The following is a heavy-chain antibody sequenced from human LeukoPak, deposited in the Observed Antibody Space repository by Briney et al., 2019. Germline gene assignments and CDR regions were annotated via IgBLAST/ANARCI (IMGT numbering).Heavy chain of an antibody. CDR3: ARGGGDSSGWSNFDY. Sequence: SETLSLTCTVSGDSISSYYWSWIRQPPGKGLEWIGYIYYSGSTKYNPSLKSRVTISVDTSKNQFSLKLSPVTAADTAVYYCARGGGDSSGWSNFDYWGQGTLVTVSS. V-gene: IGHV4-59*01. J-gene: IGHJ4*02. D-gene: IGHD6-19*01. CDR2: IYYSGST. CDR1: GDSISSYY.